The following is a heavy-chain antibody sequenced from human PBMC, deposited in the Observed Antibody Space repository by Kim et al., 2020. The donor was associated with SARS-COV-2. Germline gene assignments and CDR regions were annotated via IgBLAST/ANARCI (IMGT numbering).Heavy chain of an antibody. CDR1: GFNFDDYA. J-gene: IGHJ4*02. Sequence: GGSLRLSCAASGFNFDDYALHWVRQAPGKGLEWVAVISYDEDVENYADSVKGRFTISRDKSAHTVHLQMNGLRAEDTAVYYCARDFEDFDNSGYYGGYFDSWGQGTLVTVSA. CDR3: ARDFEDFDNSGYYGGYFDS. D-gene: IGHD3-22*01. CDR2: ISYDEDVE. V-gene: IGHV3-30*07.